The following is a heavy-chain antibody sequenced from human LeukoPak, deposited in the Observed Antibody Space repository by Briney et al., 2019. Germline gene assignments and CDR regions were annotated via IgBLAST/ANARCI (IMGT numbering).Heavy chain of an antibody. D-gene: IGHD5-18*01. CDR2: IIPIFGTA. V-gene: IGHV1-69*05. CDR3: ARDGYSYDGWFDP. Sequence: SVKVFCKASGGTFSSYAISWVRQAPGQGLEWMGRIIPIFGTANYAQKFQGRVTITTDESTSTAYMELSSLRSEDTAVYYCARDGYSYDGWFDPWGQGTLVTVSS. J-gene: IGHJ5*02. CDR1: GGTFSSYA.